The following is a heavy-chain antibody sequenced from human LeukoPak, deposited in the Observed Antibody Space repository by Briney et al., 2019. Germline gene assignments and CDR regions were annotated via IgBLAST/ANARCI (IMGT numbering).Heavy chain of an antibody. J-gene: IGHJ4*02. D-gene: IGHD2-2*01. Sequence: ASVKVSCKASGGTFSSYAISWVRQAPGQGLEWMGGIIPIFGTANYAQKFQGRVTITADESTSTAYMELNSLRSEDTAVYYCASRYCSSTSCDPAFLDYWGQGTLVTVSS. CDR2: IIPIFGTA. CDR1: GGTFSSYA. V-gene: IGHV1-69*13. CDR3: ASRYCSSTSCDPAFLDY.